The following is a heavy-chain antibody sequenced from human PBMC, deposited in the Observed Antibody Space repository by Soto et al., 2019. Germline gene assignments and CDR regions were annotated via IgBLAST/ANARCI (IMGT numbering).Heavy chain of an antibody. V-gene: IGHV3-53*01. Sequence: GGSLRLSCAASGFTVSSNYMSWVRQAPGKGLEWVSVIYSGGSTYYADSVKGRFTISRDNSKNTLYLQMNSLRDEDTAVYYCARGGRIFGLEYYFDYWGQGTLVTVSS. J-gene: IGHJ4*02. CDR1: GFTVSSNY. CDR2: IYSGGST. CDR3: ARGGRIFGLEYYFDY. D-gene: IGHD3-3*02.